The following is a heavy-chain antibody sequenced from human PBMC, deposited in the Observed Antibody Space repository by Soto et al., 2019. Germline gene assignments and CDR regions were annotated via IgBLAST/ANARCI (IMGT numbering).Heavy chain of an antibody. J-gene: IGHJ3*01. CDR2: ISTHNGNT. D-gene: IGHD3-3*01. CDR1: AVTFTSYF. V-gene: IGHV1-18*04. CDR3: AREGILGLFDAYDL. Sequence: GASVKVSCKAPAVTFTSYFMHWVRQAPGQRLEWMGWISTHNGNTIHAQKFQGRVIMTMDTSTTTVYMELRSLRPDDTAVYLCAREGILGLFDAYDLWGQGTMVTVSS.